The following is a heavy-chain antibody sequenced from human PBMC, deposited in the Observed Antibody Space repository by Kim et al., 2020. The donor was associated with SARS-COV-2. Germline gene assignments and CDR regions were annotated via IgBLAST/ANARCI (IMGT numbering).Heavy chain of an antibody. Sequence: GGSLRLSCAASGFSFSTSAMSWVRQAPGKELELVASLRQDGSQTSYGDSVRGRFTISRDNAKNSLYLQMNSLTGEDTAVYYCSRCCGLDYWGQGAQVTVS. CDR2: LRQDGSQT. CDR1: GFSFSTSA. D-gene: IGHD6-25*01. J-gene: IGHJ4*02. V-gene: IGHV3-7*03. CDR3: SRCCGLDY.